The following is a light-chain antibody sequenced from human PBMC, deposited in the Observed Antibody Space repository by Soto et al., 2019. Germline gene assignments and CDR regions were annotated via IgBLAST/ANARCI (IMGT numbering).Light chain of an antibody. CDR2: DVS. CDR1: SSDVGGYNY. Sequence: ALTQPASVSGSPGQSITISCTGTSSDVGGYNYVSWYQHHPGKAPKLMIYDVSNRPSGVSTRFSGSKSGNTASLTIPGLQAEDEADDYCSSYTSSNTPFYVFGTGTKVTVL. V-gene: IGLV2-14*03. J-gene: IGLJ1*01. CDR3: SSYTSSNTPFYV.